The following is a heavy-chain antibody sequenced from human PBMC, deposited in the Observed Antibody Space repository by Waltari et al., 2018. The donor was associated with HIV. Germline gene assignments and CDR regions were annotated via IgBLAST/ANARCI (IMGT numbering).Heavy chain of an antibody. CDR2: INHSGST. D-gene: IGHD4-17*01. CDR1: GGSFSGYY. J-gene: IGHJ4*02. CDR3: ARDSGVGYGGLYYFDY. Sequence: QVQLQPWGAGLLKPSETLSPTCAVYGGSFSGYYWSWIRQPPGKGLEWIGEINHSGSTNYNPSLKSRVTISVDTSKNQFSLKLSSVTAADTAVYYCARDSGVGYGGLYYFDYWGQGTLVTVSS. V-gene: IGHV4-34*01.